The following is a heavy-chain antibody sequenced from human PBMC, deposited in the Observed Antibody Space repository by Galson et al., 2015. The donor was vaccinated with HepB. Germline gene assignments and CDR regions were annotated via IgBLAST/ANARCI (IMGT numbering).Heavy chain of an antibody. CDR3: SRDPGDLEESGWYYFDH. CDR1: GFTFGTYS. Sequence: SLRLSCAASGFTFGTYSMNWVRQAPGKGLEWVAFITRTSNTIYYADSVKGRFTISRDNARNSLYLQMNSLRDEDTAVYYCSRDPGDLEESGWYYFDHWGPGTPVTVSS. CDR2: ITRTSNTI. V-gene: IGHV3-48*02. J-gene: IGHJ4*02. D-gene: IGHD6-19*01.